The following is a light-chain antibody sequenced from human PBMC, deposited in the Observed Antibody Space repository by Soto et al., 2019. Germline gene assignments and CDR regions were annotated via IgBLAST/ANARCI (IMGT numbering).Light chain of an antibody. V-gene: IGLV2-14*01. Sequence: QSALTQPASVSGSPGQSITISCTGTNSDVGGYNYVSWYQQHPGKAPKLLIYEVSNRPSGVSHRFSGSKSGNTASLTISGLQAEDEADYYCCSFTGSYTWVFGGGTQLTVL. CDR2: EVS. J-gene: IGLJ3*02. CDR1: NSDVGGYNY. CDR3: CSFTGSYTWV.